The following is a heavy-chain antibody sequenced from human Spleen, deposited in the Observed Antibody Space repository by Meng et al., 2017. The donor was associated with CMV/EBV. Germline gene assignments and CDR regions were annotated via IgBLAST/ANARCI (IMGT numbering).Heavy chain of an antibody. J-gene: IGHJ6*02. CDR3: ARRRTYYDFWRLYYYGMDV. Sequence: SETLSLTCAVYGGSFSGYYWSWIRQPPGKGLEWIGEINHSGSTNYNPSLKSRVTISADTSKNQFSLKLSSVTAADTAVYYCARRRTYYDFWRLYYYGMDVWGQGTTVTVSS. D-gene: IGHD3-3*01. CDR2: INHSGST. CDR1: GGSFSGYY. V-gene: IGHV4-34*01.